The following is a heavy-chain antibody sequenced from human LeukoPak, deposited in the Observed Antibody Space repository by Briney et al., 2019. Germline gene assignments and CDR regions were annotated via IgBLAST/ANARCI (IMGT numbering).Heavy chain of an antibody. Sequence: PGGSLRLSCAASGFTFSSYGMHWVRQAPGKGLEWVAVISYDGSNKYYADSVKGRFTISRDNSKNTLHLQMNSLRAEDTAVYYCAKGSGPFDYWGQGTLVTVSS. V-gene: IGHV3-30*18. CDR2: ISYDGSNK. CDR3: AKGSGPFDY. CDR1: GFTFSSYG. J-gene: IGHJ4*02.